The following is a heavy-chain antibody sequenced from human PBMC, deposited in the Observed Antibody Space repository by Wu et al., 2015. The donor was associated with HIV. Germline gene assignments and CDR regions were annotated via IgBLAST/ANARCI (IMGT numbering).Heavy chain of an antibody. D-gene: IGHD1-26*01. J-gene: IGHJ1*01. CDR2: INPNSGGT. Sequence: QVQLVQSGAEVKKPGASVKVSCKASGYTFTGYYMHWVRQAPGQGLEWMGWINPNSGGTNYAQKFQGRVTMTRDTSISTAYMELSRLRSDDTAVYYCARDLGFIVGARAEYFQHVGPGHPGPPSP. CDR3: ARDLGFIVGARAEYFQH. CDR1: GYTFTGYY. V-gene: IGHV1-2*02.